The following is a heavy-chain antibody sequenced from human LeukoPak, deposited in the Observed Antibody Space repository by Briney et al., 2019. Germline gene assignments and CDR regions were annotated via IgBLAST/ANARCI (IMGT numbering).Heavy chain of an antibody. D-gene: IGHD3-10*01. Sequence: PSETLCPTCTVSGGSISGYYWSWIRQPPGKGLEWIGYMHYSGSTKYNPSPQSRLTIFLDTSKNQFALKLNSVTAADTAVYYCVRDFITASGAFDIWGQGTTVTVSS. CDR3: VRDFITASGAFDI. CDR2: MHYSGST. J-gene: IGHJ3*02. CDR1: GGSISGYY. V-gene: IGHV4-59*01.